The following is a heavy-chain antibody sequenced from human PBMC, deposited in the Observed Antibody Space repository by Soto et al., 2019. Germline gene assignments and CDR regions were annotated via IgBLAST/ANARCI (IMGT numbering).Heavy chain of an antibody. J-gene: IGHJ4*02. V-gene: IGHV3-33*01. CDR2: IVNHGGWK. CDR3: ARDDEYDDTGGDC. Sequence: QVQLVESGGGVVQPGTSLRLSCAASGFSFSSYGMHWVRQAPGKGLEWVAVIVNHGGWKDYADSVRGRFTISRDNSRDTLFLEMNSLRVDDTAIYYCARDDEYDDTGGDCGGQGSVVTVSS. D-gene: IGHD1-1*01. CDR1: GFSFSSYG.